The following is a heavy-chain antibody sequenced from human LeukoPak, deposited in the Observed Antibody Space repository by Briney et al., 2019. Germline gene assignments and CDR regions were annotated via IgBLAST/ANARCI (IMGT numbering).Heavy chain of an antibody. J-gene: IGHJ4*02. D-gene: IGHD3-3*01. V-gene: IGHV3-30*02. CDR2: IRNDGSNK. CDR3: ARHDFWSLDY. Sequence: TGGSLRLSCAASGFTFSSYGMHWVRQAPGKGLEWVAFIRNDGSNKYYADSVKGRFTISRDNSKNTLYLQMNSLRAEDTAEYYCARHDFWSLDYWGQGTLVTVSS. CDR1: GFTFSSYG.